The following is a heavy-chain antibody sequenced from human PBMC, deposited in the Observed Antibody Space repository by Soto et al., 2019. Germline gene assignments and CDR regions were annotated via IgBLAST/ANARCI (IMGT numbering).Heavy chain of an antibody. V-gene: IGHV1-69*13. CDR1: GGTFSSYA. Sequence: SVKVSCKASGGTFSSYAISWVRQAPGQGLEWMGGIIPTFGTANYAQKFQGRVTITADESTSTAYMELSSLRSEDTAVYYCARGPGLFGVVIAYFDYWGQGTLVTVSS. J-gene: IGHJ4*02. CDR2: IIPTFGTA. CDR3: ARGPGLFGVVIAYFDY. D-gene: IGHD3-3*01.